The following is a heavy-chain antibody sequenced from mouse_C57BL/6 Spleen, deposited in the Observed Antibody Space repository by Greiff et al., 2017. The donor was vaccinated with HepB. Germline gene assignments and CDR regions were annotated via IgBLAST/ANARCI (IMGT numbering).Heavy chain of an antibody. V-gene: IGHV1-55*01. CDR3: ARERNYGNPYAMDY. Sequence: QVQLKQPGAELVKPGASVKMSCKASGYTFTSYWITWVKQRPGQGLEWIGDIYPGSGSTNYNEKFKSKATLTVDTSSSTAYMQLSSLTSEDSAVYYCARERNYGNPYAMDYWGQGTSVTVSS. J-gene: IGHJ4*01. CDR2: IYPGSGST. D-gene: IGHD2-1*01. CDR1: GYTFTSYW.